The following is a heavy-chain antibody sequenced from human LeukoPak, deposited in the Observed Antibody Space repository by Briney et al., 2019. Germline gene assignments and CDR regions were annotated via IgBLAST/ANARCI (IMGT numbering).Heavy chain of an antibody. J-gene: IGHJ4*02. V-gene: IGHV4-59*01. CDR2: IYYSGST. CDR3: ARASDDTALVAYFDY. Sequence: PSETLSLTYTVSGGSISSYYWSWIRQPPGKGLEWIGYIYYSGSTNYNPSLKSRVTISVDTSKNQFSLKLSSVTAADTAVYYCARASDDTALVAYFDYWGQGTLVTVSS. CDR1: GGSISSYY. D-gene: IGHD5-18*01.